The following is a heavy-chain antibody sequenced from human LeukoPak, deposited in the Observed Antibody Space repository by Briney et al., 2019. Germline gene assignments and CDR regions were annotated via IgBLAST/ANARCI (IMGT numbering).Heavy chain of an antibody. CDR1: GGSFSGYY. Sequence: SETLSLTCAVYGGSFSGYYWSWVRQPPGKGLEWIGEINHSGSNNYNPSLESRVTISVDKSKDQFSLKLRSVTAADTAVYYCARIRDYDRWGQGTLVTVSS. CDR2: INHSGSN. CDR3: ARIRDYDR. D-gene: IGHD3-16*01. V-gene: IGHV4-34*01. J-gene: IGHJ5*02.